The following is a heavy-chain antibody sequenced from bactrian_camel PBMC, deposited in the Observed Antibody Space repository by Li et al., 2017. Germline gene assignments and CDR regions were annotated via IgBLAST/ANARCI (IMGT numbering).Heavy chain of an antibody. D-gene: IGHD3*01. J-gene: IGHJ4*01. CDR2: LDSDGST. Sequence: VQLVESGGGSGQAGGSLKVSCEVFGTFSRGLCIGWFRQTPGKEREGVAALDSDGSTSYLDSVKGRFTISKDDDKSSLFLLMNNLKLEDTAMYYCAVDPFSAAEGTTEMWLERAYDSNYWGQGTQVTVS. CDR3: AVDPFSAAEGTTEMWLERAYDSNY. V-gene: IGHV3S57*01. CDR1: GTFSRGLC.